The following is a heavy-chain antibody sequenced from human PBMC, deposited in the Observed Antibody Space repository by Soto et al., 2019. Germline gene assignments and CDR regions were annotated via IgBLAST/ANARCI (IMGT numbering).Heavy chain of an antibody. V-gene: IGHV3-9*01. CDR1: GFTFDDYA. J-gene: IGHJ6*03. Sequence: GGSLRLSCAASGFTFDDYAMHWVRQAPGKGLEWVSSISWNSGSIGYADSVKGRFTISRDNAKNFLYLQMNSLRAEDTALYYCAKGPGSPICSSGTCYSEYYYYMDVWGKGTTVTVSS. D-gene: IGHD2-15*01. CDR3: AKGPGSPICSSGTCYSEYYYYMDV. CDR2: ISWNSGSI.